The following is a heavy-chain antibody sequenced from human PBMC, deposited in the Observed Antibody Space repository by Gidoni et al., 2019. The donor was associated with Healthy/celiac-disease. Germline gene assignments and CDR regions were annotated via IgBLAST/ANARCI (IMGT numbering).Heavy chain of an antibody. J-gene: IGHJ6*02. V-gene: IGHV3-33*01. Sequence: QVQLVESGGGVVQPGRSLRLSCAASGFTFSSYGMHWVRQAPGKGLEWVAVIWYDGSNKYYADSVKGRFTISRDNSKNTLYLQMNSLRAEDTAVYYCARDHFSNEGELGYGMDVWGQGTTVTVSS. CDR2: IWYDGSNK. CDR3: ARDHFSNEGELGYGMDV. CDR1: GFTFSSYG. D-gene: IGHD3-3*02.